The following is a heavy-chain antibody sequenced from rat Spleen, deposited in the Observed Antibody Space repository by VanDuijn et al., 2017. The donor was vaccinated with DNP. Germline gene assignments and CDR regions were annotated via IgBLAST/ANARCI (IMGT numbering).Heavy chain of an antibody. CDR1: GFTFSNCN. J-gene: IGHJ2*01. CDR3: ATSIVAIGDF. CDR2: ISYDGSST. Sequence: EVQLLESGGGLVQPGRSLKLSCAASGFTFSNCNMAWVRQAPKKGLEWVATISYDGSSTYCRDSVKGRFTISRDNAKSTLFLQMDSLRSEDTATYHCATSIVAIGDFWGQGVMVTVSS. D-gene: IGHD1-2*01. V-gene: IGHV5-7*01.